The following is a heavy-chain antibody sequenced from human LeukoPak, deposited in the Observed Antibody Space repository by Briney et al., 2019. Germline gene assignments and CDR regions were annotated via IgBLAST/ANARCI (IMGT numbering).Heavy chain of an antibody. D-gene: IGHD2/OR15-2a*01. J-gene: IGHJ4*02. CDR1: GFTVTSSY. CDR3: ARRILGPIDD. Sequence: GGSLRLSCAASGFTVTSSYMTWVRQTPGKGLGWVSVICPTGATYCADSVKGRFTISRDNSKNTVSLQMNSLRADDTALYYCARRILGPIDDWGQGTLVTVSS. CDR2: ICPTGAT. V-gene: IGHV3-53*01.